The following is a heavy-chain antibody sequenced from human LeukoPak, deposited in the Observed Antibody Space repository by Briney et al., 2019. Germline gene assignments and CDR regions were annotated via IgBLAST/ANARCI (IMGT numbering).Heavy chain of an antibody. V-gene: IGHV2-70*04. Sequence: SGPALVKPTQTLTLTCTFSGFSLSTSGMRVSWIRRPPGKALEWLARIDWDDDKFYSTSLKTRLTISKDTSKNQVVLTMTNMDPVDTATYYCARMVVVTAYTFDYWGQGTLVTVSS. CDR1: GFSLSTSGMR. CDR3: ARMVVVTAYTFDY. D-gene: IGHD2-21*02. CDR2: IDWDDDK. J-gene: IGHJ4*02.